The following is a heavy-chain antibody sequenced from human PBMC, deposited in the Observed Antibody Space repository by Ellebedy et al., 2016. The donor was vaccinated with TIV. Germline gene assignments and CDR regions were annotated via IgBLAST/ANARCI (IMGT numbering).Heavy chain of an antibody. CDR1: GGSISSGGYS. CDR2: IYHSGST. V-gene: IGHV4-30-2*01. Sequence: SETLSLTXAVSGGSISSGGYSWSWIRQPPGKGLEWIGYIYHSGSTYYNPSLKSRVTISVDRSKNQFSLKLSSVTAADTAVYYCARFMDGDYAYFDYWGQGTLVTVSS. J-gene: IGHJ4*02. CDR3: ARFMDGDYAYFDY. D-gene: IGHD4-17*01.